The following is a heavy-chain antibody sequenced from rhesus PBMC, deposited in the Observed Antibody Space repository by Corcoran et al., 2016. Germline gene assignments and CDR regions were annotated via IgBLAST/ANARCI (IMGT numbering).Heavy chain of an antibody. D-gene: IGHD1-44*01. CDR3: VRGRWALGDY. CDR1: GASISSNY. CDR2: INGNSGSP. V-gene: IGHV4-80*01. Sequence: QVKLQQWGPGLVKPSETLSLTCTVSGASISSNYWSWIRQPPGKGLEWIGEINGNSGSPTYNPALKRRVTLSKDAAKNQFSLRLSSVTAADTAVYYCVRGRWALGDYWGQGVLVTVSS. J-gene: IGHJ4*01.